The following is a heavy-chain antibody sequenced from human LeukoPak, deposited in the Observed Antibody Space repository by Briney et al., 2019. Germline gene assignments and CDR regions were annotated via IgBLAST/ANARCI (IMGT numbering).Heavy chain of an antibody. CDR3: AKDWWTSAAGPVDY. CDR2: IRYDGNNK. V-gene: IGHV3-30*02. CDR1: GFTFSSFG. Sequence: PGGSLRLSCAASGFTFSSFGMHWVRQAPGKGLEWVAFIRYDGNNKYYADSVKGRFTISRDNSKNTLYLQMNSLRHEDTAVYYCAKDWWTSAAGPVDYWGQGTLITV. D-gene: IGHD6-13*01. J-gene: IGHJ4*02.